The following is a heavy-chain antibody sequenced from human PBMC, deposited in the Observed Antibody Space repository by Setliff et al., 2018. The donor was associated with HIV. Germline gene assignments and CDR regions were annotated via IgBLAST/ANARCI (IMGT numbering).Heavy chain of an antibody. V-gene: IGHV5-51*01. CDR2: IYPGDSTI. Sequence: PGESLKISCKASGYSFTNYWIGWVRQMPGEGLEWMGVIYPGDSTIRYGPSFQGQVTISADRSITTAYLQWSSLTTSDTATYYCIRRRRAPGTADLESYWGQGTLVTVSS. CDR3: IRRRRAPGTADLESY. J-gene: IGHJ4*02. D-gene: IGHD2-21*02. CDR1: GYSFTNYW.